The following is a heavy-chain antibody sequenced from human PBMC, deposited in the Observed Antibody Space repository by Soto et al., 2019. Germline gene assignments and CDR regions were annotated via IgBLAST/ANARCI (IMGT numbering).Heavy chain of an antibody. V-gene: IGHV4-34*01. CDR1: GGSFSGYY. Sequence: SETLSLTCAVYGGSFSGYYWSWIRQPPGKGLEWIGEINHSGSANYNPSLKSRVTISVDMSKNQFSLKLNSVTVADTAVFYCARGGSTLGGMDVWGQGTTVTVSS. J-gene: IGHJ6*02. CDR3: ARGGSTLGGMDV. CDR2: INHSGSA.